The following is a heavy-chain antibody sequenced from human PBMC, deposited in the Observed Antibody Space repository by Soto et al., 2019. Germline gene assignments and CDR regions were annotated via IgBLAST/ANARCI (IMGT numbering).Heavy chain of an antibody. J-gene: IGHJ4*02. V-gene: IGHV3-48*02. Sequence: VGLLRVCWGAAGGTCGGYSGSWVRQAPGKGLEWVSYISSSSSTIYYADSVKGRFTISRDNAKNSLYLQMNSLRDEDTAVYYCVSGAGHDYWGQGTLVTVSS. CDR2: ISSSSSTI. D-gene: IGHD1-26*01. CDR1: GGTCGGYS. CDR3: VSGAGHDY.